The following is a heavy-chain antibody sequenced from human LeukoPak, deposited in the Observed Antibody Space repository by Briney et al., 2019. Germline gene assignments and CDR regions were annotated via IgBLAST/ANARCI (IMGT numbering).Heavy chain of an antibody. Sequence: GGSLRLSCAASGFTFSNAWMNWVRQAPGKGLEWVGRIKSKTDGGTTDYAAPVKGRFTISRDDSKNTLYLQMNSLKTEDTAVYYCTTSRAYYDFWSGYYRVDDYWGQGTLVTVSS. D-gene: IGHD3-3*01. CDR1: GFTFSNAW. CDR3: TTSRAYYDFWSGYYRVDDY. CDR2: IKSKTDGGTT. V-gene: IGHV3-15*07. J-gene: IGHJ4*02.